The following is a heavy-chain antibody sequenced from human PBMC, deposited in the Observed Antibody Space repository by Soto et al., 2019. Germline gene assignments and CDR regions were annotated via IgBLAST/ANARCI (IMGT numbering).Heavy chain of an antibody. J-gene: IGHJ4*02. CDR3: ASTTVVAATFDF. V-gene: IGHV3-21*01. CDR2: ISSGSSNI. D-gene: IGHD2-15*01. CDR1: GFAFRSYN. Sequence: GGSLRLSCGASGFAFRSYNMSWVRQAPGKGLEWVASISSGSSNIYYADSVKGRFTISRDNAKNSLYLQMGSLRAEDSAVYYCASTTVVAATFDFWGQGTLVTVSS.